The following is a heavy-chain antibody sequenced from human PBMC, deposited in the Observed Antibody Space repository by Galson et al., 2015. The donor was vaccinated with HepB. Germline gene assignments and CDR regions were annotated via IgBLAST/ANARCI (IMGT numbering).Heavy chain of an antibody. D-gene: IGHD3-3*01. CDR1: GYTFTGYY. V-gene: IGHV1-2*02. J-gene: IGHJ4*02. Sequence: SVKVSCKASGYTFTGYYMHWVRQAPGQGLEWMGWINPNSGGTNYAQKFQGRVTMTRDTSISTAYMELSRLRSDDTAVYYCARDSGVLRFSEWLSPDYWGQGTLVTVSS. CDR2: INPNSGGT. CDR3: ARDSGVLRFSEWLSPDY.